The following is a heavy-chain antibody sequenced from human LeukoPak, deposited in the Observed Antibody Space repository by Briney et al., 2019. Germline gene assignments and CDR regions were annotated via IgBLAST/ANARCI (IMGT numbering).Heavy chain of an antibody. CDR1: GFTFSSYW. CDR2: IKQDGSEK. V-gene: IGHV3-7*01. Sequence: GGSLRLSCAASGFTFSSYWMSWVRQAPGKGLEWVANIKQDGSEKYYVDSVKGRFTISRDNAKNSLYLQMNSLGAEDTAVYYCAREWYYYDSSGYQTLFDYWGQGTLVTVSS. D-gene: IGHD3-22*01. J-gene: IGHJ4*02. CDR3: AREWYYYDSSGYQTLFDY.